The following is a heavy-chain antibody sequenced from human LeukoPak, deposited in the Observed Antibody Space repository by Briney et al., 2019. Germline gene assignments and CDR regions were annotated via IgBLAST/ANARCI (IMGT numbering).Heavy chain of an antibody. J-gene: IGHJ3*02. CDR3: ARELMGVTAFDI. Sequence: ASVTVTCKASGYTISGNYIHWVRQAPGQGLEWMGWINPHSGGTNYGETFQGRVTLTRDTSISTSYMNLSSLTSDDTAVYYCARELMGVTAFDIWGQGTMVTVSS. CDR2: INPHSGGT. CDR1: GYTISGNY. D-gene: IGHD2-21*02. V-gene: IGHV1-2*02.